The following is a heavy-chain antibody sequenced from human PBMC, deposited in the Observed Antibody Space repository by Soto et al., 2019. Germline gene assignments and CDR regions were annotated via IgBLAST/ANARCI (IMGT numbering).Heavy chain of an antibody. CDR2: ISGSGGST. V-gene: IGHV3-23*01. CDR1: GFTFSSYA. CDR3: AKDRHSSTLLDYGMDV. J-gene: IGHJ6*02. Sequence: GSLSLSCAASGFTFSSYATSWVRQAPGKGLEWVSAISGSGGSTYYADSVKGRFTISRDNSKNTLYLQMNSLRAEDTAVYYCAKDRHSSTLLDYGMDVWGQGTTVTV. D-gene: IGHD3-3*02.